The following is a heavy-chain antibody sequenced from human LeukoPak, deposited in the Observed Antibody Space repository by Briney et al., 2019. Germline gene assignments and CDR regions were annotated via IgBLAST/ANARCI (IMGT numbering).Heavy chain of an antibody. Sequence: QSGGSLRLSCAASGFTFSSYAMSWVRQAPGKGLEWVSAISGSGGSTYYADSAKGRFTISRDNSKNTLYLQMNSLRAEDTAVYYCAKDGDSSGWYITTWGQGTLVTVSS. J-gene: IGHJ5*02. CDR2: ISGSGGST. V-gene: IGHV3-23*01. CDR1: GFTFSSYA. D-gene: IGHD6-19*01. CDR3: AKDGDSSGWYITT.